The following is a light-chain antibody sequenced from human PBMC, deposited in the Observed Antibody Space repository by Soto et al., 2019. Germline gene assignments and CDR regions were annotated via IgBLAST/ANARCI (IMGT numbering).Light chain of an antibody. CDR1: QSVDTS. Sequence: EVVLTQSPATLSLSPGERATLSCRASQSVDTSLGWYQQKPGQAPRLVIFDAFNRATGIPARFSGSGSGTDFTLTISNLEPDDFAVYYCQQRSQWLLTFGGGTKVEIK. V-gene: IGKV3-11*01. J-gene: IGKJ4*01. CDR2: DAF. CDR3: QQRSQWLLT.